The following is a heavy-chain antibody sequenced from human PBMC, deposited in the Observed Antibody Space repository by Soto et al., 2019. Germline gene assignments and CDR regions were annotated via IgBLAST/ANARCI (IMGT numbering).Heavy chain of an antibody. Sequence: GGSLRLSCAASGFTFSGKSMHWVRQAPGKGLEWVALVSPDGSQTFYADSVRGRFTISRDNSKNTAYLQMNSLRAEDTSLYLCATDIDSTCLLNSWGQETLVTVSS. J-gene: IGHJ4*02. CDR3: ATDIDSTCLLNS. V-gene: IGHV3-30-3*01. CDR1: GFTFSGKS. D-gene: IGHD5-12*01. CDR2: VSPDGSQT.